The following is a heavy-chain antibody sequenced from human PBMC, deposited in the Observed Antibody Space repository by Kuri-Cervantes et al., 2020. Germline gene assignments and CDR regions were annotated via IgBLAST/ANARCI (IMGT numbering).Heavy chain of an antibody. CDR1: GYTFTSYD. J-gene: IGHJ4*02. CDR2: MSPNSGNT. D-gene: IGHD5-24*01. V-gene: IGHV1-8*01. Sequence: ASVKVSCKASGYTFTSYDINWVRQATGQGLEWMGWMSPNSGNTGYAQKFQGRVTMTRNTSISTAYMELSRLRSDDTAVYYCARLLTREMATIDYWGQGTLVTVSS. CDR3: ARLLTREMATIDY.